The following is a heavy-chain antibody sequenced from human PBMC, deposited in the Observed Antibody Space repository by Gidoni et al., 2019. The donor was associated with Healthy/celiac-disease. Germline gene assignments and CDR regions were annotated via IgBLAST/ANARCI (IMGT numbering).Heavy chain of an antibody. Sequence: QLQLQASGPGLVKPSETLSLTCTVSGGSISSSSYYWGWIRQPPGKGLEWIGSIYFSGSTYYNPSLKSRVTMSVDTSKNQFSLKLSSVTAADTAVYYCARQFLRGAFDIWGQGTMVTVSS. CDR1: GGSISSSSYY. D-gene: IGHD5-12*01. CDR3: ARQFLRGAFDI. V-gene: IGHV4-39*01. CDR2: IYFSGST. J-gene: IGHJ3*02.